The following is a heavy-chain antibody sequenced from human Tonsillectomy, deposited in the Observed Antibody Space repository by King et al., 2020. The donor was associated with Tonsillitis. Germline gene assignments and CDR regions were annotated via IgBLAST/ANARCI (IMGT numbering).Heavy chain of an antibody. D-gene: IGHD2-15*01. CDR3: AHSFIIGYCSGPQTNDYYYAMDV. V-gene: IGHV2-5*02. CDR2: IYWDDDK. Sequence: TLKESGPPLVKPTQTLTLTCSFSGFSLTTSGVGVGWIRQPPGKALEWLALIYWDDDKRYSPSLKSRLTITKDTSKNQVVLTMTNMDPVDTATYYCAHSFIIGYCSGPQTNDYYYAMDVWGQGTTVTVSS. CDR1: GFSLTTSGVG. J-gene: IGHJ6*02.